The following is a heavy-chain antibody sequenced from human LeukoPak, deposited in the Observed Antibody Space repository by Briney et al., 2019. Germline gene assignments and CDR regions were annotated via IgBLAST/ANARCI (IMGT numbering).Heavy chain of an antibody. CDR1: GFTFSSYW. CDR3: ARRGGSNRLFDY. J-gene: IGHJ4*02. V-gene: IGHV3-74*01. D-gene: IGHD2-15*01. Sequence: PGGSLRLSCAASGFTFSSYWMHWVRQAPGKGLLWVSRINTDGSSTAYADSVRGRFSISRDNARKTLFLQLNSLRAEDTAVYYCARRGGSNRLFDYWGQGTLATVSS. CDR2: INTDGSST.